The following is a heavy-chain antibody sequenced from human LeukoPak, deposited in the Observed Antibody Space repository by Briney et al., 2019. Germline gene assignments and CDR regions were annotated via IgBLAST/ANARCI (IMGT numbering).Heavy chain of an antibody. V-gene: IGHV4-39*07. CDR1: GGSISSYY. D-gene: IGHD6-13*01. J-gene: IGHJ4*02. CDR2: VSSDGGT. CDR3: VRETSGSSRTEY. Sequence: SETLSLTCTVSGGSISSYYWSWIRQPPGKGLEWIGSVSSDGGTSHTSLKSRVTMALDTSNNQFSLRLTSVTAADTAVYYCVRETSGSSRTEYWGQGTLVTVSS.